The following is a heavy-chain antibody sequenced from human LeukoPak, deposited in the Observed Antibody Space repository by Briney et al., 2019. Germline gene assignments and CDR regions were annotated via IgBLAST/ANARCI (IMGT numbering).Heavy chain of an antibody. CDR1: GDSVSSNSAA. CDR2: TYYRSKWYN. CDR3: ARGTATASYPINWFDP. D-gene: IGHD1-14*01. V-gene: IGHV6-1*01. J-gene: IGHJ5*02. Sequence: TLSLTCAISGDSVSSNSAAWNWIRQSPSRGLEWLGRTYYRSKWYNDYAISVESRITINPDTSKNQFSLHLNSVTLGDTAVYYCARGTATASYPINWFDPWGQGILVTVSS.